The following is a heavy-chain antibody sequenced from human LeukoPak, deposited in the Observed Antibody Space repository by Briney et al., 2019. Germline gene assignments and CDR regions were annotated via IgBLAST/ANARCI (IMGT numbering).Heavy chain of an antibody. D-gene: IGHD5-18*01. V-gene: IGHV3-7*01. Sequence: GGSLRLSCAVSGLTFSSSWMDWVRQAPGKGLEWVASINPDGNKKYSADSVKGRFTISRNNAENSLYLQMNSLRVEDTAFYYCARDLAYSRLDYWGQGMLVTVSS. J-gene: IGHJ4*02. CDR2: INPDGNKK. CDR1: GLTFSSSW. CDR3: ARDLAYSRLDY.